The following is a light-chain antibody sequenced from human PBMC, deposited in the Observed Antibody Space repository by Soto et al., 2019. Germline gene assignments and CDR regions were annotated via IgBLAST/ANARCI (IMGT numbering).Light chain of an antibody. V-gene: IGLV2-23*02. Sequence: QSVLTQPASVSGSPGQSITISCTGTSSDVGSYNLVSWYQQHPGKAPKLMIYEVSKRPSGVSNRFSGSKSGNTASLTISGRQAEDEADYYCCSYAGSVVFGGGTKVTVL. CDR2: EVS. CDR1: SSDVGSYNL. J-gene: IGLJ2*01. CDR3: CSYAGSVV.